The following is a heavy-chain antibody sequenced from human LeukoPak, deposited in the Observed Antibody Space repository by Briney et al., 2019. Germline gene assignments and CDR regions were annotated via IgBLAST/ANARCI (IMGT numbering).Heavy chain of an antibody. CDR3: ARDPARYYDSSGYRDY. Sequence: ASAKVSCKASGYTFTSYGISWVRQAPGQGLEWMGWISAYNGNTNYAQKLQGRVTMTTDTSTSTAYMELRSLRSDDTAVYYCARDPARYYDSSGYRDYWGQGTLVTVSS. CDR2: ISAYNGNT. V-gene: IGHV1-18*01. J-gene: IGHJ4*02. CDR1: GYTFTSYG. D-gene: IGHD3-22*01.